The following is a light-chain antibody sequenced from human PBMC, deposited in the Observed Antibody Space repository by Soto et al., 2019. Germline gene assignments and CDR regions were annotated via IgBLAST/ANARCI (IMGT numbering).Light chain of an antibody. Sequence: DIQMTQSPSSLSASVGDRVTINCRASQSISRYLNWYQYIPGKAPRLLIYAASNLQSGVPSRFSVSGSGTDFTLTISGLQREDFATYSCQQSYRTPLTFGGGTKVEIK. V-gene: IGKV1-39*01. CDR1: QSISRY. J-gene: IGKJ4*01. CDR3: QQSYRTPLT. CDR2: AAS.